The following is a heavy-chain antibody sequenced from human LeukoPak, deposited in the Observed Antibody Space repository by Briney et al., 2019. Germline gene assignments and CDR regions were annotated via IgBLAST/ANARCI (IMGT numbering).Heavy chain of an antibody. CDR1: GFTFSIYA. Sequence: GRSLRLSCAASGFTFSIYAIHWVRQAPGKGLEWVAAISYDGSAKYYADSVKGRFTISRDNSKNTLYLQMNSLRAEDTAVYYCARDTRYCSSTSCYYYYGMDVWGQGTTVTVSS. J-gene: IGHJ6*02. V-gene: IGHV3-30-3*01. CDR3: ARDTRYCSSTSCYYYYGMDV. CDR2: ISYDGSAK. D-gene: IGHD2-2*01.